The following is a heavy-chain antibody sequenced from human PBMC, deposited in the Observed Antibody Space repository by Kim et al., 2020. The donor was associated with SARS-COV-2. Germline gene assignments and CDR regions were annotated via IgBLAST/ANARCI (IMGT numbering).Heavy chain of an antibody. Sequence: GGSLRLSCTVSGLPFIDAWMTWVRQAPGKGLEWVARIKSKGGTADYAAPVKGRFTISRDDSTNTQYPQMNSLTTEDTAIYYCSHDADSYFTFHFWGQGAL. CDR1: GLPFIDAW. D-gene: IGHD3-10*01. CDR2: IKSKGGTA. J-gene: IGHJ4*02. CDR3: SHDADSYFTFHF. V-gene: IGHV3-15*01.